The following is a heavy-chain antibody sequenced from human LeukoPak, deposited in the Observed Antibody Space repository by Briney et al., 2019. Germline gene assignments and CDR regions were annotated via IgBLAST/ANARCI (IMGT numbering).Heavy chain of an antibody. CDR3: ARHRGVAARPGAFDI. CDR1: GGSISSYY. V-gene: IGHV4-4*09. D-gene: IGHD6-6*01. CDR2: IYTSGST. J-gene: IGHJ3*02. Sequence: SETLSLTCTVSGGSISSYYWSWIRQPPGKGLEWIGYIYTSGSTNYNPSLKSRVTISVDTSKNQFSLKLSSVTAVDTAVYYCARHRGVAARPGAFDIWGQGTMVTVSS.